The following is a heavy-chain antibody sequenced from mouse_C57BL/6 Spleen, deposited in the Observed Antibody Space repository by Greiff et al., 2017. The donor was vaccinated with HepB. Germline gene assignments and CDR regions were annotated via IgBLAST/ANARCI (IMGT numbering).Heavy chain of an antibody. CDR1: GYAFSSSW. Sequence: QVQLQPSGPELVKPGASVKISCKASGYAFSSSWLNWVKQGPGKGLEWIGRIYPGDGDTNYNGKFKGKATLTADKSSSTAYMQLSSLTSEDSAVYFCAYGYGNWYFDVWGTGTTVTVAS. V-gene: IGHV1-82*01. CDR2: IYPGDGDT. CDR3: AYGYGNWYFDV. D-gene: IGHD2-2*01. J-gene: IGHJ1*03.